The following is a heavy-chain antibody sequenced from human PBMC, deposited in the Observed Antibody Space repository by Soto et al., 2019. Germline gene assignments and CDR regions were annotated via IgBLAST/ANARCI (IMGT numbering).Heavy chain of an antibody. CDR3: ARDPISGYDWDYFDY. D-gene: IGHD5-12*01. Sequence: ASVKVSCKAPGYTFTSYYMHWVRQAPGQGLEWMGIINPSGGSTSYAQKFQGRVTMTRDTSTSTVYMELSSLRSEDTAVYYCARDPISGYDWDYFDYWGQGTLVTVSS. CDR2: INPSGGST. J-gene: IGHJ4*02. CDR1: GYTFTSYY. V-gene: IGHV1-46*03.